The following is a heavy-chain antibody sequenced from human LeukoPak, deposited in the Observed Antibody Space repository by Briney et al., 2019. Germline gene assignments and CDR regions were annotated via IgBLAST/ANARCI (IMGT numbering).Heavy chain of an antibody. D-gene: IGHD2-2*01. CDR1: GYTFTSYD. CDR3: ASTLGYCSSTSCYLSAFDI. CDR2: MNPNSGNT. V-gene: IGHV1-8*01. Sequence: ASVKVSCKASGYTFTSYDINWVRQATGQGLEWMGWMNPNSGNTGYAQKFQGRVTMARNTSISTAYMELSSLRSEDTAVYYCASTLGYCSSTSCYLSAFDIWGQGTMVTVSS. J-gene: IGHJ3*02.